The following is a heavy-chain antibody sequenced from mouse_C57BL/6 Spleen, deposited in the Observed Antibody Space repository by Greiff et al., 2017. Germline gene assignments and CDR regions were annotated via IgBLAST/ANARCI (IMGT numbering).Heavy chain of an antibody. CDR1: GYSFTSYY. D-gene: IGHD1-1*01. Sequence: QVQLKESGPELVKPGASVKISCKASGYSFTSYYIHWVKQRPGQGLEWIGWIYPGSGNTKYNEKFKGKATLTADTSSSTAYMQLSSLTSEDSAVYYCARRYGSPSYYAMDYWGQGTSVTVSS. V-gene: IGHV1-66*01. J-gene: IGHJ4*01. CDR2: IYPGSGNT. CDR3: ARRYGSPSYYAMDY.